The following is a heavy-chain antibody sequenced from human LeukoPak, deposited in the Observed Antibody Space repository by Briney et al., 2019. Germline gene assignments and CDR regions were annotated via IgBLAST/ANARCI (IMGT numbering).Heavy chain of an antibody. CDR2: ISSSSSTI. V-gene: IGHV3-48*01. CDR3: ARRVGSSSWSYYYYYMDV. D-gene: IGHD6-13*01. CDR1: GFTFSSYS. J-gene: IGHJ6*03. Sequence: GGSLRLSCAASGFTFSSYSMNWVRQAPGKGLEWVSYISSSSSTIYYADSVKGRFTISRDNAKNSLYLQMNSLRAEDTAVYYCARRVGSSSWSYYYYYMDVWGKGTTVTVSS.